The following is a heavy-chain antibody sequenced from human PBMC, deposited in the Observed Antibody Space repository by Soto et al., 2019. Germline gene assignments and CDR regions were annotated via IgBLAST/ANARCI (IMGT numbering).Heavy chain of an antibody. CDR1: GYSFTTYW. J-gene: IGHJ4*02. CDR2: IYPADSDT. CDR3: ALYYDSTGYYVDY. Sequence: PGQSLKISCKGSGYSFTTYWIGWVRQMPGKGLEWMGIIYPADSDTRYSPSFQGQVTISADKSISTAYLQWSSLKASDTAIYYCALYYDSTGYYVDYWGQGTLVTVS. D-gene: IGHD3-22*01. V-gene: IGHV5-51*01.